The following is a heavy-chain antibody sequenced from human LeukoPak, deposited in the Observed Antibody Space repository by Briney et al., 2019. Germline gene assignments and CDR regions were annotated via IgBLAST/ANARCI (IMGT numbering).Heavy chain of an antibody. CDR1: GGSFSGYY. CDR2: INPSGNT. V-gene: IGHV4-34*01. J-gene: IGHJ4*02. Sequence: SETLSLTWAVYGGSFSGYYWSWIRQSPGKGLEWIGEINPSGNTNHNAALKSRVTISVDTSKNQFSLKLSSLTAADTAVYYCAGGGGEAPPCWGQGSLVTVSS. CDR3: AGGGGEAPPC. D-gene: IGHD2-21*01.